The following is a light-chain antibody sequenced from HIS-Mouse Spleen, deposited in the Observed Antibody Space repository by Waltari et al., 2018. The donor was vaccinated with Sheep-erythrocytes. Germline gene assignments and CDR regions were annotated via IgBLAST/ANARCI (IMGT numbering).Light chain of an antibody. CDR3: YSTDSSGNHWV. Sequence: QSALTQPPSASGSPGQSVTISCTGTSSDVGGYNYVSWYQQHPGKAPKLMIYEVSKRPSGVPERFSGSSSGTMATLTISGAQVEDDADYYCYSTDSSGNHWVFGGGTKLTVL. J-gene: IGLJ3*02. CDR2: EVS. V-gene: IGLV2-8*01. CDR1: SSDVGGYNY.